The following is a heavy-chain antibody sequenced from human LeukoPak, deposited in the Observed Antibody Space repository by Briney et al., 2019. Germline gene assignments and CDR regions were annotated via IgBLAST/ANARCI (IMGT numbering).Heavy chain of an antibody. Sequence: GGSLRLSCAASGFTFSTYAVNWVRQAPGKGLEWVSTISGSGDSTYYADSVKGRFTISRDNSKDTLYLQMSSVRVDDTAVYYCARERGRYYDSRGFYWGYYFDSWGQGILVTVST. D-gene: IGHD3-22*01. CDR3: ARERGRYYDSRGFYWGYYFDS. CDR2: ISGSGDST. V-gene: IGHV3-23*01. J-gene: IGHJ4*02. CDR1: GFTFSTYA.